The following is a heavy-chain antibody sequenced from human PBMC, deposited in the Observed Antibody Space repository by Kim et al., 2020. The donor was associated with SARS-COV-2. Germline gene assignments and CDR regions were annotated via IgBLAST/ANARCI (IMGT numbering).Heavy chain of an antibody. Sequence: ASVKVSCKASGYTFTSYGISWVRQAPGQGLEGMGWISAYNGNTNYAQKLQGRVTMTTDTSTSTAYMELRSLRSDDTAVYYCARDASPYITMIVPDAFDIWGQGTMVTVSS. CDR1: GYTFTSYG. CDR2: ISAYNGNT. J-gene: IGHJ3*02. CDR3: ARDASPYITMIVPDAFDI. V-gene: IGHV1-18*01. D-gene: IGHD3-22*01.